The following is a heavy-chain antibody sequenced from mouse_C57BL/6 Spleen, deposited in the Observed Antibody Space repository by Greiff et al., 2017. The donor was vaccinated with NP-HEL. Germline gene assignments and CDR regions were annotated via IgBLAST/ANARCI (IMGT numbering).Heavy chain of an antibody. Sequence: QVHVKQSGAELVRPGASVKLSCKASGYTFTDYYINWVKQRPGQGLEWIARIYPGSGNTYYNEKFKGKATLTAEKSSSTAYMQLSSLTSEDSAVYFCAISLITTVVATDYWGQGTTLTVSS. CDR1: GYTFTDYY. V-gene: IGHV1-76*01. D-gene: IGHD1-1*01. CDR3: AISLITTVVATDY. J-gene: IGHJ2*01. CDR2: IYPGSGNT.